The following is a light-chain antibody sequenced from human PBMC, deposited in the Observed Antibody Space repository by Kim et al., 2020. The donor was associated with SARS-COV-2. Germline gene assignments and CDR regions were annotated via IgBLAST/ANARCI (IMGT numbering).Light chain of an antibody. CDR1: QSIRRS. Sequence: DIQMIQSPSSLSASVGDRVTITCRASQSIRRSLNWYQQKPGKVPEFLIYAASSLQSGVPSRFSGSGSGTDFTLTISSLQPEDFAIYYCQQSYTTPPTFGQGTKVDIK. J-gene: IGKJ1*01. CDR2: AAS. V-gene: IGKV1-39*01. CDR3: QQSYTTPPT.